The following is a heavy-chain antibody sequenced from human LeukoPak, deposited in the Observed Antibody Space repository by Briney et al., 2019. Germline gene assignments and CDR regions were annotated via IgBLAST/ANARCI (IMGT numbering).Heavy chain of an antibody. CDR3: ARGGAARLHFQN. CDR2: IYHSGST. Sequence: SETLSLTCAVSGGSISSSNWWSWVRQPPGKGLEWIGEIYHSGSTNYNPSLQSRVTISVDTSKNQFSLNLNSVTAADTAVYYCARGGAARLHFQNWGQGTLVTVSS. CDR1: GGSISSSNW. V-gene: IGHV4-4*02. D-gene: IGHD6-6*01. J-gene: IGHJ1*01.